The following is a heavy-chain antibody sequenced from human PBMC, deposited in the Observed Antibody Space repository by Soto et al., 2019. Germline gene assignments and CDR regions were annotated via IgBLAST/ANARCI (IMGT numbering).Heavy chain of an antibody. Sequence: SLRLSCAASGFTFSSYGMHWGRQAPGKGLEWVAVISYDGSNKYYADSVKGRFTISRDNSKNTLYLQMNSLRAEDTAVYYCAKGGGVYSYGLGRQYYFDYWGQGTLVTVSS. CDR3: AKGGGVYSYGLGRQYYFDY. V-gene: IGHV3-30*18. CDR1: GFTFSSYG. D-gene: IGHD5-18*01. J-gene: IGHJ4*02. CDR2: ISYDGSNK.